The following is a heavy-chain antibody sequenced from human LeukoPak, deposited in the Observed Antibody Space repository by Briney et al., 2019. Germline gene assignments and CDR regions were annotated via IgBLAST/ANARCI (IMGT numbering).Heavy chain of an antibody. D-gene: IGHD2-21*02. J-gene: IGHJ1*01. CDR1: GFTFSSYS. V-gene: IGHV3-7*01. Sequence: GGSLRLSCAASGFTFSSYSMNWVRQAPGKGLEWAANIKQDGSEKYYVDSVKGRFTISRDNAKNSLYLQMNSLRAEDTAVYYCAITVDCRATTDCYSYFHHWGQGTLVTVSS. CDR2: IKQDGSEK. CDR3: AITVDCRATTDCYSYFHH.